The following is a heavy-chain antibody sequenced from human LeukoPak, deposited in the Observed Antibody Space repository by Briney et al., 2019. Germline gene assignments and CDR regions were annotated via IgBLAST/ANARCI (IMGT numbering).Heavy chain of an antibody. D-gene: IGHD3-10*01. CDR3: AHSYYFGSRSYYNVWFAP. CDR1: GFSLSTSGVG. Sequence: SGPTLVKPTQTLTLTCTLSGFSLSTSGVGVGWIRQPPRKALQWLALIYWDDEKYYSPSLKSRLSISRDTSRNQVVLTMTNMDPLDTGTYFCAHSYYFGSRSYYNVWFAPWGLGTLVSVSS. CDR2: IYWDDEK. V-gene: IGHV2-5*02. J-gene: IGHJ5*02.